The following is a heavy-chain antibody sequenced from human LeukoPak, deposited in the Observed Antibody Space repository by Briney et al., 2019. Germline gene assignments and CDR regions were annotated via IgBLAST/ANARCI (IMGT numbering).Heavy chain of an antibody. CDR1: GIAFRSFT. Sequence: PGGSLRLSCAASGIAFRSFTMNWVRQAPGKGLEWVSSITPTSTSIFYADSVKGRFTISRDNAKNSLYLQMNSLRAEDTAVYHCATVYYDSSAYGDLDPWGQGTLVTVSS. D-gene: IGHD3-22*01. CDR2: ITPTSTSI. J-gene: IGHJ5*02. V-gene: IGHV3-21*01. CDR3: ATVYYDSSAYGDLDP.